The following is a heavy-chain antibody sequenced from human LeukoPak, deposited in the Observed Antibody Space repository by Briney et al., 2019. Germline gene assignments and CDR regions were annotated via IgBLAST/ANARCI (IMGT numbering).Heavy chain of an antibody. CDR1: GYNFTTKW. Sequence: GESLKISCQGSGYNFTTKWIGWVRQMPGKGLEWMGIIYPGDSNTIYSPSFQGKVFISPTMSINTAYQQRRRLRASHTAMYSCARHESVFSMDVWGQGTTVTVSS. CDR2: IYPGDSNT. CDR3: ARHESVFSMDV. V-gene: IGHV5-51*01. J-gene: IGHJ6*02.